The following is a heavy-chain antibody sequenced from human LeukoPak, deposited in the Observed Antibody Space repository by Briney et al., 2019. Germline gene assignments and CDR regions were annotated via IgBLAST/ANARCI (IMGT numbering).Heavy chain of an antibody. CDR1: GFIFSNYA. J-gene: IGHJ4*02. D-gene: IGHD2-15*01. Sequence: GGSLRLSCAASGFIFSNYAMSWVRQAPGKGLEWVSAISGSDDNTYYADSVRGRFTISRDNSKNTLYLQMNSLRAEDTAIYFCAKSRSGVSSCYNYWAQGTLVTVSS. V-gene: IGHV3-23*01. CDR2: ISGSDDNT. CDR3: AKSRSGVSSCYNY.